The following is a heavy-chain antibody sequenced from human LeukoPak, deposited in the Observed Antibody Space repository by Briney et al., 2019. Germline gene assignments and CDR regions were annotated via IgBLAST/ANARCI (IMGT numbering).Heavy chain of an antibody. Sequence: ASVKVSCKASGYTFTSYDINWVRQATGQGLEWMGWMNPNSGNTGYAQKFQGRVTMTRNTSVSTAYMELSSLRSEDTAVYYCARGDKSGRVKYSSSWYVWVYWGQGTLVTVSS. J-gene: IGHJ4*02. CDR2: MNPNSGNT. CDR1: GYTFTSYD. V-gene: IGHV1-8*01. D-gene: IGHD6-13*01. CDR3: ARGDKSGRVKYSSSWYVWVY.